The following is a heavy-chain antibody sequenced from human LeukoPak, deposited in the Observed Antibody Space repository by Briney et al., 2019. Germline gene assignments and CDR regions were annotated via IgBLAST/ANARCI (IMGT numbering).Heavy chain of an antibody. D-gene: IGHD2-2*01. CDR2: ISGSSRHK. J-gene: IGHJ6*03. V-gene: IGHV3-21*01. Sequence: PGGSLRLSCAASGFTFSRYTMNWVRQAPGKGLEWVSSISGSSRHKYYADSVEGRFTISRDNAKNSLYLQMNSLRAEDTAVYFCASGGPCSSTNYCYYCYMDVWGKGTTVTVSS. CDR1: GFTFSRYT. CDR3: ASGGPCSSTNYCYYCYMDV.